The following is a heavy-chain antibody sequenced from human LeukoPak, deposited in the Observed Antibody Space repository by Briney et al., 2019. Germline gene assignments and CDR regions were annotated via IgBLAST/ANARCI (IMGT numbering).Heavy chain of an antibody. D-gene: IGHD5-24*01. Sequence: GESLKISCKGSGYSFTSYWIGWVRQMPGKGLEWMGIIYPGDSDTRYSPSFQGQVTISADKSISTAYLQWSSLKASDTAMYYCATFGPEPDGYNSEGFDYWGQGTLVTVSS. CDR1: GYSFTSYW. CDR3: ATFGPEPDGYNSEGFDY. CDR2: IYPGDSDT. J-gene: IGHJ4*02. V-gene: IGHV5-51*01.